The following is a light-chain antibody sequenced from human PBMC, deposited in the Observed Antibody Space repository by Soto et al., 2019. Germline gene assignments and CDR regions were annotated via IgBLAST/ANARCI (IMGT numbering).Light chain of an antibody. CDR2: GNS. CDR3: QSYDSSLSAV. J-gene: IGLJ2*01. V-gene: IGLV1-40*01. CDR1: SSNIGAGYD. Sequence: QSVLTQPPSVSGAPGQRVTICCTGSSSNIGAGYDVHWYQQLPGTAPKLLIYGNSNRPSGVPDRFSGSKSGTSASLAITGLHAEDEADYYCQSYDSSLSAVFGGGTKLTVL.